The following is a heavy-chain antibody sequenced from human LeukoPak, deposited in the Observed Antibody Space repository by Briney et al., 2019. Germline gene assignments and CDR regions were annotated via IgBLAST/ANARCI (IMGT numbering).Heavy chain of an antibody. V-gene: IGHV3-11*06. CDR1: GFTFSDHY. J-gene: IGHJ4*02. Sequence: GGSLRLSCAASGFTFSDHYMDWVRQAPGKGLEGVSFISSSSAHINYADSVKAGFTISRDNPRHSLYLQTNSLRAEDTAVYYCARDIGGSYTAIDYWGQGTLVTVSS. D-gene: IGHD1-26*01. CDR3: ARDIGGSYTAIDY. CDR2: ISSSSAHI.